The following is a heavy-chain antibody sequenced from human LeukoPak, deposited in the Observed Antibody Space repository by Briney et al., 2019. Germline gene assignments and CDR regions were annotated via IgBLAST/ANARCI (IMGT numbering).Heavy chain of an antibody. J-gene: IGHJ3*02. V-gene: IGHV3-23*01. CDR1: GFTFSSYA. CDR3: ARDEYYYGSGADI. Sequence: PGGSLRLSCAASGFTFSSYAMSWVRQAPGKGLEWVSAISGSGGSTYYADSVKGRFTISRDNAKNSLYLQMNSLRAEDTAVYYCARDEYYYGSGADIWGQGTMVTVSS. D-gene: IGHD3-10*01. CDR2: ISGSGGST.